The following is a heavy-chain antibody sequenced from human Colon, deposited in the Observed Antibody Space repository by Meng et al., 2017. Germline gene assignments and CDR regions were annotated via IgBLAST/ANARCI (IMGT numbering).Heavy chain of an antibody. V-gene: IGHV4-31*03. J-gene: IGHJ4*02. CDR1: GGSISSGGYY. CDR3: ARDAGGYSYGRNLQYFDY. D-gene: IGHD5-18*01. Sequence: QVPLQESGTGLVKPSQTLSLTCTVSGGSISSGGYYWSWIRQHPGKGLEWIGYIYYSGSTYYNPSLKSRVTISVDTSKNQFSLKLSSVTATDTAVYYCARDAGGYSYGRNLQYFDYWGQGTLVTVSS. CDR2: IYYSGST.